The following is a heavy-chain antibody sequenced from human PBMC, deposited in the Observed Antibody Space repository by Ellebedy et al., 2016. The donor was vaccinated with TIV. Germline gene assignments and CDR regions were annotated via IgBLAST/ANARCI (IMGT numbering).Heavy chain of an antibody. D-gene: IGHD3-16*02. CDR3: TKGGSENVWASYLDY. CDR2: IRGTVMST. V-gene: IGHV3-23*01. Sequence: GESLKISCAASGFTFGCCAMGWVRQAPGKGLEWVSAIRGTVMSTFYADSVKGRFTISKDNSKNTVYLQMNSLRAEDTAVYYCTKGGSENVWASYLDYWGLGILVTVSS. J-gene: IGHJ4*02. CDR1: GFTFGCCA.